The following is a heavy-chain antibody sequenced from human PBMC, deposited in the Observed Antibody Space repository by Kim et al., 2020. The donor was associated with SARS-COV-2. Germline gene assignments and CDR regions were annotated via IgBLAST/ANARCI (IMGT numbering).Heavy chain of an antibody. CDR3: TTAVDTAMGFDY. D-gene: IGHD5-18*01. J-gene: IGHJ4*02. V-gene: IGHV3-15*01. Sequence: YTGSVKGRLTISRTESKNTLYLEMNSLKTEDTAVYYCTTAVDTAMGFDYWGQGTLVTVSS.